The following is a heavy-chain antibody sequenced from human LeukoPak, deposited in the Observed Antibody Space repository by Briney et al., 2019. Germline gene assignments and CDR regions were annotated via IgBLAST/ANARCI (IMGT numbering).Heavy chain of an antibody. J-gene: IGHJ4*02. CDR3: ARVTCSGGSCSNFDF. CDR1: GFTVSSNY. D-gene: IGHD2-15*01. CDR2: IYSGGNT. Sequence: GGSLRLSCAASGFTVSSNYMSWVRQAPGKGLEWVSVIYSGGNTYYADSAKGRFTISRDNSKNTLYLQMNSLRAEDTAVYYCARVTCSGGSCSNFDFWGQGTLVTVSS. V-gene: IGHV3-53*01.